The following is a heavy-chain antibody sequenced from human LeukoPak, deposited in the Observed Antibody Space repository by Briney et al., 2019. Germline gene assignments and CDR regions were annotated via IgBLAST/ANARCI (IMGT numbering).Heavy chain of an antibody. CDR1: GFTFTNFE. CDR2: ISAGGGGT. CDR3: AKRSRTEYYFDS. V-gene: IGHV3-23*01. J-gene: IGHJ4*02. Sequence: GGSLRLSCEASGFTFTNFEMNWVRQAPGKGLEWVSSISAGGGGTSNADSVKGRFTISRDNSKNTLYLQMNSLTAEDTAVYYCAKRSRTEYYFDSWGQGTLVTVSS.